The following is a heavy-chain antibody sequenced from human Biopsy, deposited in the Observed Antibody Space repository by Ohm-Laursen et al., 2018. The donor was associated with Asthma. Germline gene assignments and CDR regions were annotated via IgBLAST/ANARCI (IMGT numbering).Heavy chain of an antibody. J-gene: IGHJ4*02. CDR2: IYSGGTS. CDR3: ASDFPKDYVRYNFQF. V-gene: IGHV3-53*01. CDR1: GFTFDNYT. D-gene: IGHD4-17*01. Sequence: SLRLSCTASGFTFDNYTMHWVRQAPGKGLEWVSVIYSGGTSHTADSVRGRFTISRDYSKNTLYLQMHGLRAEDTAVYYCASDFPKDYVRYNFQFWGQGTLVTVSS.